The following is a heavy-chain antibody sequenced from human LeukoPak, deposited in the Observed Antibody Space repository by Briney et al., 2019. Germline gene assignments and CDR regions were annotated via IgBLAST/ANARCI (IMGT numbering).Heavy chain of an antibody. CDR3: AKDLPMATILGWFY. CDR1: GFTFSSYG. D-gene: IGHD5-24*01. V-gene: IGHV3-30*02. Sequence: GGSLRLSCAASGFTFSSYGMHWVRQAPGKGLEWVAFIRYDGSNKCYADSVKGRFTISRDNSKNTLYLQMNSLRAEDTAVYYCAKDLPMATILGWFYWGQGTLVTVSS. CDR2: IRYDGSNK. J-gene: IGHJ4*02.